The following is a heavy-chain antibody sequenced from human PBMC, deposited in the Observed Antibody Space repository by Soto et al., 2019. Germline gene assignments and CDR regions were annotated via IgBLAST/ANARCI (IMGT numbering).Heavy chain of an antibody. V-gene: IGHV1-69*13. CDR1: GGTFSSYA. D-gene: IGHD1-26*01. Sequence: RASVKVSCKASGGTFSSYAISWVRQAPGQGLEWMGGIIPIFGTANYAQKFQGRVTITADESTSTAYMELSSLRSEDTAVYYCARGHVGGTFDYWGQGTLVTVSS. CDR2: IIPIFGTA. CDR3: ARGHVGGTFDY. J-gene: IGHJ4*02.